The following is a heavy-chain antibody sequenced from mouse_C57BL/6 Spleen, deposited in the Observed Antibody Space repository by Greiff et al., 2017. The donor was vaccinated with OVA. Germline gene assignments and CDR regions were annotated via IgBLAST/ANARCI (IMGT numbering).Heavy chain of an antibody. D-gene: IGHD1-1*01. V-gene: IGHV10-1*01. J-gene: IGHJ3*01. CDR2: IRSKSNNYAT. Sequence: DVKLVESGGGLVQPKGSLKLSCAASGFSFNTYAMNWVRQAPGKGLEWVARIRSKSNNYATYYADSVKDRFTISRDDSESMLYLQMNNLKTEDTAMYYCVRHSGSSYGFAYWGQGTLVTVSA. CDR1: GFSFNTYA. CDR3: VRHSGSSYGFAY.